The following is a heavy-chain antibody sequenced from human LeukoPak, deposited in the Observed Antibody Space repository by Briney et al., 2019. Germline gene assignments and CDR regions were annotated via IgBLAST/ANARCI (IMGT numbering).Heavy chain of an antibody. CDR3: AKDGSSWYPVYFDY. CDR2: ISGSGGST. D-gene: IGHD6-13*01. CDR1: GFTFSNAW. J-gene: IGHJ4*02. V-gene: IGHV3-23*01. Sequence: GGSLRLSCAASGFTFSNAWMSWVRQAPGKGLEWVSAISGSGGSTYYADSVKGRFTISRDNSKNTLYLQMNSLRAEDTAVYYCAKDGSSWYPVYFDYWGQGTLVTVSS.